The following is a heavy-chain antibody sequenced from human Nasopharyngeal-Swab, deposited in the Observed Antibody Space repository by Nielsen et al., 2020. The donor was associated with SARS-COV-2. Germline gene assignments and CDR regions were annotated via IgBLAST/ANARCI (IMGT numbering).Heavy chain of an antibody. CDR3: AREGEYGAYDAPDY. CDR1: GDTFTNSA. J-gene: IGHJ4*02. V-gene: IGHV1-69*10. CDR2: IVPALGLP. D-gene: IGHD5-12*01. Sequence: SVKVSCKTSGDTFTNSAISWVRQAPGQGLEWMGGIVPALGLPSYAQKFRGRLTISADRSTTTSYLELSSLRFEDTAIYYCAREGEYGAYDAPDYWGQGTLVTVSS.